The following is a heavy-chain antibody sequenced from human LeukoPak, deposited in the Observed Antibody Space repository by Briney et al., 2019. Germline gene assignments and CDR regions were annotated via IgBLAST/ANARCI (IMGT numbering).Heavy chain of an antibody. J-gene: IGHJ4*02. Sequence: GGSLRLSCAASGFTISSYGMHWVRQAPGKGLEWVAVISYDGSNKYYADSVKGRFTISRDNSKNTLYLQMNSLRAEDTAVYYCAKLPWGDHDLFDYWGQGTLVTVSS. V-gene: IGHV3-30*18. CDR3: AKLPWGDHDLFDY. CDR1: GFTISSYG. CDR2: ISYDGSNK. D-gene: IGHD2-21*02.